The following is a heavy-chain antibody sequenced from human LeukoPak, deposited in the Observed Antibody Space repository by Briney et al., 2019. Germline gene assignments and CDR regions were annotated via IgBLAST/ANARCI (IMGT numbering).Heavy chain of an antibody. CDR2: VNLKSGYT. CDR3: ARVDGSPDY. Sequence: ASVKVSCKASGYTFTKFDINWVRQATGQGLEWMGWVNLKSGYTGYAQKFQGRLTITRDTSINTAYMELSSLRSEDTAVYYCARVDGSPDYWGQGILVTVSS. V-gene: IGHV1-8*03. J-gene: IGHJ4*02. CDR1: GYTFTKFD. D-gene: IGHD2-15*01.